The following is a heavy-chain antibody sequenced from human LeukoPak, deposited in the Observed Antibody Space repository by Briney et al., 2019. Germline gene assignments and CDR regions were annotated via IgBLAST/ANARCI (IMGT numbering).Heavy chain of an antibody. J-gene: IGHJ4*02. D-gene: IGHD1-1*01. CDR2: IKQYGSEK. V-gene: IGHV3-7*05. Sequence: QPGGSLRLSCAASGFTFSSYWMSWVRQAPGKGLEWVANIKQYGSEKYYVDSVKGRFTISGDNAKNSLYLQMNSLRAEDTAVYYCARDRVPYNWNDAPAPYYSDYWGQGTLVTVSS. CDR1: GFTFSSYW. CDR3: ARDRVPYNWNDAPAPYYSDY.